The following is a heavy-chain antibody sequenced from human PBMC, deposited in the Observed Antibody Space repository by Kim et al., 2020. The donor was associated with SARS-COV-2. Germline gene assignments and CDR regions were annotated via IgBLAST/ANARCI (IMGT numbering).Heavy chain of an antibody. V-gene: IGHV7-4-1*02. CDR1: GYTFTSYA. J-gene: IGHJ6*02. Sequence: ASVKVSCKASGYTFTSYAMNWVRQAPGQGLEWMGWINTNTGNPTYAQGFTGRFVFSLDTSVSTAYLQISSLKAEDTAVYYCAREEMRTIFGVTYYYYGMDVWGQGTTVTVSS. CDR2: INTNTGNP. D-gene: IGHD3-3*01. CDR3: AREEMRTIFGVTYYYYGMDV.